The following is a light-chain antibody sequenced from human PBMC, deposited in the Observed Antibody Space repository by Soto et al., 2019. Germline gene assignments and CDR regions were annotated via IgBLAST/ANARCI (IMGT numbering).Light chain of an antibody. CDR1: QGISSNY. Sequence: EIVLTQSPGTLSLSPGERATLSCRASQGISSNYLAWYQQKTGQAPRLLIYGASSRAIDIPDRFSGSGSGTDFTLTIIRLEPEDFAVYYCHLYGSSPPWTFGQGTKVEIK. V-gene: IGKV3-20*01. CDR3: HLYGSSPPWT. J-gene: IGKJ1*01. CDR2: GAS.